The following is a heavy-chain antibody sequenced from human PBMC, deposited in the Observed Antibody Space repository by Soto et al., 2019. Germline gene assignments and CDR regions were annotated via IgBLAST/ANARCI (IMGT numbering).Heavy chain of an antibody. CDR3: ARDREYYDSSGLYFDY. CDR1: GVSISDYY. V-gene: IGHV4-59*01. CDR2: IYYSGNT. Sequence: QVQLQESGPGLVKPSETLSLTCTVSGVSISDYYWSWIRQPPGKGLDWIGYIYYSGNTNYNPSLKSRVTISEDTSKNQFSLRLSSVTTADTAVYYCARDREYYDSSGLYFDYWGQGTLVTVSS. J-gene: IGHJ4*02. D-gene: IGHD3-22*01.